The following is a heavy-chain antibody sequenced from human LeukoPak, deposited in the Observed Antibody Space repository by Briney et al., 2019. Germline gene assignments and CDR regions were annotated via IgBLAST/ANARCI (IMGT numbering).Heavy chain of an antibody. CDR1: GFTFDDYA. D-gene: IGHD5-24*01. CDR3: AKGRDGYSFFEY. CDR2: ISWNSGSI. Sequence: GGSLRLSCAASGFTFDDYAMHWVRQAPGKGLEWVSGISWNSGSIGYADSVKGRFTISRDNAKNSLYLQMNSLRAEDMALYYCAKGRDGYSFFEYWGQGTLVTVSS. V-gene: IGHV3-9*03. J-gene: IGHJ4*02.